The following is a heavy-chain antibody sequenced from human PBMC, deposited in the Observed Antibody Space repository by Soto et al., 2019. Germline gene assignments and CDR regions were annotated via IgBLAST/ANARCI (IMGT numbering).Heavy chain of an antibody. CDR1: GYTFKNYY. D-gene: IGHD6-13*01. Sequence: XVKVSCKASGYTFKNYYIHWVRQAPGQXXXXXXXXKXXXGSXXYEXXXXXXVKXXXXXXXTKVYMELSRLRFEDSAVYYCARDLAAGDYWGQGTLVTVYS. CDR3: ARDLAAGDY. J-gene: IGHJ4*02. V-gene: IGHV1-46*02. CDR2: XKXXXGSX.